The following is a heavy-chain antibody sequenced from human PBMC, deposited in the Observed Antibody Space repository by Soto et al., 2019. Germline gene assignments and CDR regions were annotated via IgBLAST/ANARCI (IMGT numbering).Heavy chain of an antibody. CDR1: GGTLNTYT. CDR3: RSHYAAGTNDNYFDP. V-gene: IGHV1-69*02. CDR2: IIPSLGIP. D-gene: IGHD2-2*01. J-gene: IGHJ5*02. Sequence: QVQLVQSGPQVKKPGSSVKVSCKASGGTLNTYTISWVRQAPRQGFEWMGRIIPSLGIPNYAQKFQGRVTLTADKATNTAYMELTSLRSDDTAIYYCRSHYAAGTNDNYFDPWGQGTLVTVSS.